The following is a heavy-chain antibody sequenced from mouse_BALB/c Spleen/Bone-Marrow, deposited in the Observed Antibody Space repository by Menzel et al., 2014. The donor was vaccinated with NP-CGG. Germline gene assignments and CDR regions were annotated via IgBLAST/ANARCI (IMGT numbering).Heavy chain of an antibody. CDR2: IRNKANGYTT. CDR1: GFTFTDYY. J-gene: IGHJ4*01. CDR3: ARDDAMDY. Sequence: EVMLVESGGGLVQPGGSLRLPCATSGFTFTDYYMSWVRQPPGKALEWLGFIRNKANGYTTEYSASVKGRFTISRDNSQSILYLQMNTLRAEDSATYYCARDDAMDYWGQGTSVTVSS. V-gene: IGHV7-3*02.